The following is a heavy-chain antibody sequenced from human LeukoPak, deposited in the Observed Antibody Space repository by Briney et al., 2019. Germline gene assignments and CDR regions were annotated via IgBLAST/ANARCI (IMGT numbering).Heavy chain of an antibody. J-gene: IGHJ5*02. V-gene: IGHV3-74*01. CDR1: GFTFSSYL. D-gene: IGHD6-13*01. CDR2: INSDGSST. Sequence: GGSLRLSCAASGFTFSSYLMHWVRQAPGKGLVWVSRINSDGSSTSYADSVKGRFTISRDNAKNTLYLQMNSLRAEDTAVYYCARDQGSSWYVGDWFDPWGQGTLVTVSS. CDR3: ARDQGSSWYVGDWFDP.